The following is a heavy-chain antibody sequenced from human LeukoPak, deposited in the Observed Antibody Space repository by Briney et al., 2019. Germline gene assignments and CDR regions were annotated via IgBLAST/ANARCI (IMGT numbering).Heavy chain of an antibody. D-gene: IGHD3-22*01. CDR3: ARGYDSSGYAGPGGFDP. CDR2: MIPIFGTA. V-gene: IGHV1-69*13. J-gene: IGHJ5*02. CDR1: GGTYSRYA. Sequence: SVRVSCKASGGTYSRYATSKVRQAAGQGLDWMGGMIPIFGTANYAQKFQGRVTITADESTSTAYMELSSLRSEDTAVYYCARGYDSSGYAGPGGFDPWGQGTLVTVSS.